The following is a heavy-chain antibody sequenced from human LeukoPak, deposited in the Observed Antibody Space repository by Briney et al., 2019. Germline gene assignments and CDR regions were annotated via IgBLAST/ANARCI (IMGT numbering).Heavy chain of an antibody. V-gene: IGHV5-51*01. Sequence: GESLKISCKGSGYSFTNYWIGWVRQMPGKGLEWVGIIYPGDSDTRYIPSFQGQVTISADKSINTAYLQWSSLKASDTAVYYCARRVDSYWFFDYWGQGTQVTVSS. J-gene: IGHJ4*02. CDR1: GYSFTNYW. CDR2: IYPGDSDT. D-gene: IGHD1-26*01. CDR3: ARRVDSYWFFDY.